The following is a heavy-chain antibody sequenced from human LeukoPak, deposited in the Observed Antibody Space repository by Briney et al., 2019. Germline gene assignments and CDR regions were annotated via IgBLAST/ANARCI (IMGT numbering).Heavy chain of an antibody. J-gene: IGHJ4*02. CDR2: IYNGVST. D-gene: IGHD1-26*01. V-gene: IGHV4-39*01. CDR3: ARQKVGAIFDS. CDR1: GGSTTSTVYY. Sequence: SETLSLTCNVSGGSTTSTVYYWGWIRQPPGKGPEWIGSIYNGVSTFYNKSLRSRVTISVDTSTDQISLRLSSVAASDTAVYYCARQKVGAIFDSWGQGTQVTVSS.